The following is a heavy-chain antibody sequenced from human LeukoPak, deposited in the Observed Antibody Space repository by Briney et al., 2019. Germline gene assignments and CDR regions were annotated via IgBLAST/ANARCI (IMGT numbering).Heavy chain of an antibody. CDR1: GYTFTSYG. J-gene: IGHJ4*02. CDR2: ISGYNGNA. D-gene: IGHD3-22*01. CDR3: ARGRFTMIVEPFDY. Sequence: ASVKVSCKASGYTFTSYGISWVRQAPGQGLEWMGWISGYNGNAHYAQKVQGRVTMTTDTSTSTAYMELRSLRSDDTAVYYCARGRFTMIVEPFDYWGQGTLVTVSS. V-gene: IGHV1-18*01.